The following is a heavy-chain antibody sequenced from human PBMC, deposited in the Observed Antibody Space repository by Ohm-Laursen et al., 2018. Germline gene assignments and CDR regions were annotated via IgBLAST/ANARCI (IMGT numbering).Heavy chain of an antibody. D-gene: IGHD6-6*01. CDR2: ISSSGSTI. CDR3: ARVGGSIAARRAYYGMDV. Sequence: SLRLSCTASGFTFSDYEMNWVRQAPGKGLEWVSYISSSGSTIYYADSVRGRFTISRDNAKNSLYLQMNSLRAEDTAVYYCARVGGSIAARRAYYGMDVWGQGTTVTVS. J-gene: IGHJ6*02. CDR1: GFTFSDYE. V-gene: IGHV3-48*03.